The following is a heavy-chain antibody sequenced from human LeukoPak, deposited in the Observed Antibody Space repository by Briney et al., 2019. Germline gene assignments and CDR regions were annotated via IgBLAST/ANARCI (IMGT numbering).Heavy chain of an antibody. CDR3: ASYGIVGASFGAFDI. J-gene: IGHJ3*02. D-gene: IGHD1-26*01. Sequence: ASVKVSCKASGYTFTGYYMHWVRQAPGQGLEWMGWINPKSGGTNYAQKFQGRVTMTRDTSISTAYMELSRLRSDDTAVYYCASYGIVGASFGAFDIWGQGTMVTVSS. CDR1: GYTFTGYY. V-gene: IGHV1-2*02. CDR2: INPKSGGT.